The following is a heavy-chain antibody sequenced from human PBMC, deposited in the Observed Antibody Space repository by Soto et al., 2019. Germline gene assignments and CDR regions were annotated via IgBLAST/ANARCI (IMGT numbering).Heavy chain of an antibody. V-gene: IGHV3-53*01. CDR1: GFAISSSY. CDR2: IYSGGAA. J-gene: IGHJ4*02. CDR3: ARPSLGPNDY. Sequence: EVQLVESGGGLIQPGGSLRLSCAASGFAISSSYMSWVRQAPGKGLEWVSVIYSGGAAFYADSVRGRFTISTDNSKNTLYLQMTRRTAEDTDVYYCARPSLGPNDYWGQGTLVTVSS. D-gene: IGHD7-27*01.